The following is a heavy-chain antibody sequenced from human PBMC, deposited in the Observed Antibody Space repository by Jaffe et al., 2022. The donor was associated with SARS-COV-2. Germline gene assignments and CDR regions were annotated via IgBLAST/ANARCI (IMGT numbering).Heavy chain of an antibody. V-gene: IGHV3-30*04. CDR1: GFSFSNYG. D-gene: IGHD5-18*01. Sequence: QVQLVESGGGVAQPGRSQRLSCAASGFSFSNYGLHWVRQAPGKGLEWMALISYDGGDKYYADSVKGRFTISRDNSKNTVFLEMNSLRVEDTAVYYCARAYSLDIAVVPDYWGQGTLVTVSS. CDR3: ARAYSLDIAVVPDY. CDR2: ISYDGGDK. J-gene: IGHJ4*02.